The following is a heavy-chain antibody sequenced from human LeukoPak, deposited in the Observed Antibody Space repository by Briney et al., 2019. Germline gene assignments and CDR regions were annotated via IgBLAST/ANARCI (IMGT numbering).Heavy chain of an antibody. CDR3: ARDRNIVGAVGWFDP. CDR2: VYHSGST. Sequence: SETLSLTCTVSGYSISSGYYWGWIRQPPGKGLQWIASVYHSGSTYYNPSLRSRVTISVDTSKNQFSLMLSSVTAADTAVYYCARDRNIVGAVGWFDPWGQGTLVTVSS. J-gene: IGHJ5*02. CDR1: GYSISSGYY. D-gene: IGHD1-26*01. V-gene: IGHV4-38-2*02.